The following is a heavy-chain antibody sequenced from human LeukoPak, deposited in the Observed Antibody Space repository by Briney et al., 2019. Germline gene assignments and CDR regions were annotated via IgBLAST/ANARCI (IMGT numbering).Heavy chain of an antibody. J-gene: IGHJ4*02. V-gene: IGHV1-2*06. Sequence: ASVTVSFKASAYTFSDYYIHRVRQAPGQGHELMGLIHPNSGGTTDAQDYPGRVNMTRDMAINTAYMKLSGLTSDDTAVYYCASGGSGSGYLCYFDYWGQGTLVSVPS. D-gene: IGHD3-10*01. CDR2: IHPNSGGT. CDR1: AYTFSDYY. CDR3: ASGGSGSGYLCYFDY.